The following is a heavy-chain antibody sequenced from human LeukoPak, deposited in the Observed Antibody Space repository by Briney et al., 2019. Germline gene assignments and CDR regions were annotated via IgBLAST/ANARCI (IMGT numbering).Heavy chain of an antibody. CDR2: ISSSGSTI. CDR1: GFTFSDYY. V-gene: IGHV3-11*04. Sequence: GGSRRLSCAASGFTFSDYYMSWIRQAPGKGLEWVSYISSSGSTIYYADSVKGRFTISRDNAKNSLYLQMNSLRAEDTAVYYCARGHSGTTVVAFDIWGQGTMVTVSS. D-gene: IGHD1-1*01. CDR3: ARGHSGTTVVAFDI. J-gene: IGHJ3*02.